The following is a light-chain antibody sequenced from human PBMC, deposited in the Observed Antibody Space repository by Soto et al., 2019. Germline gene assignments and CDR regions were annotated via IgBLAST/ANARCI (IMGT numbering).Light chain of an antibody. CDR1: SSNIGAGYD. Sequence: QSVLTQPPSVSGAPGQRVTISCTGSSSNIGAGYDVHWYQQLPGTAPKLLIYGNTNRPSGVPDRFSASKSGTSASLAITGLQAEDEADYYCQSYDNSLSAWVFGGGTKLTVL. CDR3: QSYDNSLSAWV. J-gene: IGLJ3*02. V-gene: IGLV1-40*01. CDR2: GNT.